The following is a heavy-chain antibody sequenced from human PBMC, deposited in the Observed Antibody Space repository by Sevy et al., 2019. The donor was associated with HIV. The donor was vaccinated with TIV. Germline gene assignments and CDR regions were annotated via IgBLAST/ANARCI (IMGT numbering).Heavy chain of an antibody. D-gene: IGHD3-10*01. J-gene: IGHJ6*02. CDR3: ARVGPTYYYGSGSYSAGYYYGMDV. CDR2: IYTSGST. V-gene: IGHV4-4*07. CDR1: GGSISSYY. Sequence: SETLSLTCTVSGGSISSYYWSWIRQPAGKGLEWIGRIYTSGSTNYNPSLKSRVTMSVDTSKNQVSLKLSSVTAADTAVYYCARVGPTYYYGSGSYSAGYYYGMDVWGQGTTVTVSS.